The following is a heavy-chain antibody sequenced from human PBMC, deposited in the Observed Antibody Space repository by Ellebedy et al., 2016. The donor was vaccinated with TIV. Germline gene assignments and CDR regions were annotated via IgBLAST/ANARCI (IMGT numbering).Heavy chain of an antibody. CDR3: ATLSIAAAGSSDY. D-gene: IGHD6-13*01. J-gene: IGHJ4*02. V-gene: IGHV3-23*01. CDR1: GFTFSSYA. Sequence: GESLKISXAASGFTFSSYAMSWVRQAPGKGLEWVSAISGSGGSTYYADSVKGRFTISRDNSKNTLYLQMNSLRAEDTAVYYCATLSIAAAGSSDYWGQGTLVTVSS. CDR2: ISGSGGST.